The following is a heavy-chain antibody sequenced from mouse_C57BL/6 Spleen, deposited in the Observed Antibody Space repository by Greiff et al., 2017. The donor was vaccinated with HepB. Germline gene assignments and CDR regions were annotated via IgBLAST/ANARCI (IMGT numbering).Heavy chain of an antibody. J-gene: IGHJ4*01. V-gene: IGHV1-82*01. CDR1: GYAFSSSW. D-gene: IGHD1-1*01. CDR2: IYPGDGDT. CDR3: ARVGKYYSSIYAMDY. Sequence: QVQLQQSGPELVKPGASVKISCKASGYAFSSSWMNWVKQRPGKGLEWIGRIYPGDGDTNYNGKFKGKATLTADKSSSTAYMQLSSLTSEDSAVYFGARVGKYYSSIYAMDYWGQGTSVTVSS.